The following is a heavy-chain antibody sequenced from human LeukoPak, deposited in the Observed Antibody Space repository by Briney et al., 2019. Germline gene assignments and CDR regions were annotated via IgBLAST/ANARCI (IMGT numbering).Heavy chain of an antibody. Sequence: GGSPRLSCAASGFTFSSYAMHWVRQAPGKGLEWVAVISYDGSNKYYADSVKGRFTISRDNSKDTLYLQMNSLRAEDTAVYYCAREMGYYGSGSYNPWGQGTLVTVSS. CDR1: GFTFSSYA. D-gene: IGHD3-10*01. CDR3: AREMGYYGSGSYNP. V-gene: IGHV3-30-3*01. CDR2: ISYDGSNK. J-gene: IGHJ5*02.